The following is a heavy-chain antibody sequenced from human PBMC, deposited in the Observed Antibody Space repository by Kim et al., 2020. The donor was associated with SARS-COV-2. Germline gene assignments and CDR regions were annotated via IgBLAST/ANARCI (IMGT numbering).Heavy chain of an antibody. CDR3: ARSVKI. Sequence: SETLSLTCTVSGGPLSSSSYYWGWVRQPPGKGLEWIGSITYSGTTYYSPSLKSRVTISIDTSKKQFSLKLSSVTATDTAVYYCARSVKIWGQGTLVTVSS. CDR1: GGPLSSSSYY. J-gene: IGHJ4*02. V-gene: IGHV4-39*01. CDR2: ITYSGTT.